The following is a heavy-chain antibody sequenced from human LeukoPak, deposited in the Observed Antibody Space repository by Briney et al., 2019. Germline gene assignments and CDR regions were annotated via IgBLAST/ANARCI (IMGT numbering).Heavy chain of an antibody. J-gene: IGHJ5*02. D-gene: IGHD2-15*01. V-gene: IGHV1-46*01. CDR2: INPRGGST. CDR3: ARDGPRVGVGCFDP. CDR1: GYTFTSYY. Sequence: ASVKVSCKAAGYTFTSYYMHWVRQAPGQGLGWMGIINPRGGSTSYAQKFQGRGTMTRATSTSTVYMELSSLRSEHTAVYSCARDGPRVGVGCFDPWGQGTLVTVSS.